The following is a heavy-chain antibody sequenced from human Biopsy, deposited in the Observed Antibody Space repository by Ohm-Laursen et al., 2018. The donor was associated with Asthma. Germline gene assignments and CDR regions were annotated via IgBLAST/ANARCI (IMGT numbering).Heavy chain of an antibody. CDR3: GRDYPLVD. D-gene: IGHD2-15*01. CDR2: ISHDGNKR. Sequence: SLRLSCAASGFTFRTYAMHWVRQPPGKGLEWVALISHDGNKRYSADSVKGRLTISRDNSKNALDLQMNSLRAEDTAVYYCGRDYPLVDWGQGTLVTVSS. V-gene: IGHV3-33*05. J-gene: IGHJ4*02. CDR1: GFTFRTYA.